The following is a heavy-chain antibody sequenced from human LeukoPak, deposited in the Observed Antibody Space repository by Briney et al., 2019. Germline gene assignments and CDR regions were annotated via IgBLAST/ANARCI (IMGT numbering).Heavy chain of an antibody. V-gene: IGHV3-7*01. J-gene: IGHJ4*02. D-gene: IGHD2-15*01. CDR3: ARDRYCSGGGCYSIGYFDY. CDR2: IKQNGSEE. Sequence: GGSLRLSCAASGFTFSKYWMGWVRQAPGKGLEWVANIKQNGSEEYYVDSVKGRFTISRDNAKDSLYLQMNSLRAEDTAMYYCARDRYCSGGGCYSIGYFDYWGQGALVTVSS. CDR1: GFTFSKYW.